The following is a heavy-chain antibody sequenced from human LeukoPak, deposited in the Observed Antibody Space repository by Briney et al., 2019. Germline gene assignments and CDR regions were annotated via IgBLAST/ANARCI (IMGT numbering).Heavy chain of an antibody. V-gene: IGHV4-59*08. Sequence: SETLSLTCAVYIDSFTNYYWSWIRQPPGKGLEWIGYIYYSGSTKYNPSLKSRVTISVDTSKNQFSLKLSSVTAADTAVYYCARGRERWLQLRYYFDYWGQGTQVTVSS. D-gene: IGHD5-24*01. J-gene: IGHJ4*02. CDR1: IDSFTNYY. CDR3: ARGRERWLQLRYYFDY. CDR2: IYYSGST.